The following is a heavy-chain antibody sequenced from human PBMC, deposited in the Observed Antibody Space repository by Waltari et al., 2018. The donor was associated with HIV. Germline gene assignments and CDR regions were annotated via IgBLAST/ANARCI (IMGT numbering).Heavy chain of an antibody. D-gene: IGHD3-3*01. J-gene: IGHJ5*02. CDR3: ARGWDYDFWSGLEGGKFDP. CDR2: TYFRCKWYI. V-gene: IGHV6-1*01. CDR1: GDSVSTNSAA. Sequence: QLQLQPSGPGLVKPSQTLPLTCAISGDSVSTNSAAWHCLRQSPRRGLEWLGRTYFRCKWYIDYAVSVKSRITINPDTSKNHFALQLNSVTPEDTAVYFCARGWDYDFWSGLEGGKFDPWGLGTLVTVSS.